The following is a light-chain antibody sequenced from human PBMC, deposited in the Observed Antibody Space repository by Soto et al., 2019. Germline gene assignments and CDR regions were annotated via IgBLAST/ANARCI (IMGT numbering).Light chain of an antibody. CDR2: KIS. Sequence: DIVLTQTPLSSAVTLGQPASISCRSSQSLLHSDGSTYLSWLHQGPGQPPRLLIYKISNRLSGVPDRFSGSGAGTDFTLKISRVEAEDVGVYYCMQATQFPPYTFGQGTKLEIE. V-gene: IGKV2-24*01. CDR3: MQATQFPPYT. J-gene: IGKJ2*01. CDR1: QSLLHSDGSTY.